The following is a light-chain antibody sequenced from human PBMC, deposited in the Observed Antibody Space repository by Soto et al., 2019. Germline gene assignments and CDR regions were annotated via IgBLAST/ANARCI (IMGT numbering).Light chain of an antibody. V-gene: IGKV1-5*03. CDR1: QSISSW. CDR3: QQYNDHST. J-gene: IGKJ1*01. Sequence: DIQMTQSPSTLSASVGDRVTITCRASQSISSWLAWYQQKPGTAPKLLIYKASTLQSGVPSRFSGSGSGTEFTLTISSLQFDDSATYYCQQYNDHSTFGQGTGVDIK. CDR2: KAS.